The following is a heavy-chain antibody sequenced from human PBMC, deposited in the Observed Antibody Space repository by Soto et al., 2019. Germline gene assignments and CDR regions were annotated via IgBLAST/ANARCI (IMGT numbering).Heavy chain of an antibody. Sequence: SETLSLTCTVSGVSISNGGYYWSWIRQRPGKGLEWIGYIYRSGNTYKNPSLKSRFTISVDTSKNQFSLKVNSVTAADTAVYYCARGRDNFDYWGQGTLVTVSS. CDR1: GVSISNGGYY. CDR3: ARGRDNFDY. J-gene: IGHJ4*02. V-gene: IGHV4-31*03. CDR2: IYRSGNT.